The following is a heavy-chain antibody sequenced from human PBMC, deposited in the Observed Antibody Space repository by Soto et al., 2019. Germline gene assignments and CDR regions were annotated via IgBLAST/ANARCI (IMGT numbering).Heavy chain of an antibody. Sequence: SQTLSLTCAISGGSVSSSSVTWNWIRQSPSRGLEWLGRTYYRSKWYNDYAESVKSRVTINPDTSKNQFSLQLNSVTPEDTAVYYCVRLVGNSWLDYWGQGTQVTAPQ. CDR2: TYYRSKWYN. CDR1: GGSVSSSSVT. D-gene: IGHD6-13*01. J-gene: IGHJ4*02. V-gene: IGHV6-1*01. CDR3: VRLVGNSWLDY.